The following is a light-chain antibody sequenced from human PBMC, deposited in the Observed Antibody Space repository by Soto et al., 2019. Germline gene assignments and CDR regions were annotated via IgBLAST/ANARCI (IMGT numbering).Light chain of an antibody. Sequence: DIQITQSPSTLSSSVGDRVAMTCRASRSISSWLAWYQQKPGKAPKLLIYDASSLESGVPSRFSGSGSGTEFTLTISGLQPDDFATYFCQQYSTYPSLTFGGGTKVDIK. V-gene: IGKV1-5*01. CDR2: DAS. CDR3: QQYSTYPSLT. CDR1: RSISSW. J-gene: IGKJ4*01.